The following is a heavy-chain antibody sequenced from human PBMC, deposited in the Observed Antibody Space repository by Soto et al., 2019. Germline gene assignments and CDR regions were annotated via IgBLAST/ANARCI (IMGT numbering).Heavy chain of an antibody. CDR1: GFTFSSYA. CDR3: AKVLAYTAIFDATITSYGMDV. D-gene: IGHD3-3*01. Sequence: GGSLRLSCAASGFTFSSYAMSWVRQAPGKGLEWVSAISGSGGSTYYADSVKGRFTISRDNSKNTLYLQMNSLRAEDTAVYYCAKVLAYTAIFDATITSYGMDVWGQGTTVTVSS. V-gene: IGHV3-23*01. CDR2: ISGSGGST. J-gene: IGHJ6*02.